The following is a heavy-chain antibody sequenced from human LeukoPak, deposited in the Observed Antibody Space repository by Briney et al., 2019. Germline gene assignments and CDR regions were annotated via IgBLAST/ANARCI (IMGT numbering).Heavy chain of an antibody. D-gene: IGHD3-22*01. CDR3: VKGDPLDSGYSLSGDKYDM. CDR2: INPTGSRK. Sequence: PGESLRLSCVGSVFTFSLCAMNWVRQAPGKGLEWVSIINPTGSRKSYADSVKGRFTISRDNSKKTLYLQMNALRAEEKAAYYCVKGDPLDSGYSLSGDKYDMWGQGTMVIVSS. J-gene: IGHJ3*02. V-gene: IGHV3-23*01. CDR1: VFTFSLCA.